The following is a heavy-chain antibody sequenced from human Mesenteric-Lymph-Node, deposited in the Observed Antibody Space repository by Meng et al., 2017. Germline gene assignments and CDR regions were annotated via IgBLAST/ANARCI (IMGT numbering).Heavy chain of an antibody. CDR1: GGSISSYY. D-gene: IGHD4-17*01. CDR3: ARDIMVTTSYYYYYYGMDV. CDR2: IYYSGST. J-gene: IGHJ6*02. Sequence: SETLSLTCTVSGGSISSYYWSWIQQPPGKGLEWIGYIYYSGSTNYNPSLKSRVTISVDTSKNQFSLKLSSVTAADTAVYYCARDIMVTTSYYYYYYGMDVWGQGTTVTVSS. V-gene: IGHV4-59*12.